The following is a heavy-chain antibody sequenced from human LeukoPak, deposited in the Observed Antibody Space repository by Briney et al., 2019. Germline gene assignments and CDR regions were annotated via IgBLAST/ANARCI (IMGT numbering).Heavy chain of an antibody. CDR2: IKQDGSEK. CDR3: ARFTKRGPYYYYYGMDV. J-gene: IGHJ6*02. Sequence: GGSLRLSCAASGFTFSSYWMSWVRQAPGKGLEWVANIKQDGSEKYYVDSVKGRFTISRDNAKNSLYLQMNSLRAEDTAVYYCARFTKRGPYYYYYGMDVWDQGTTVTVSS. CDR1: GFTFSSYW. V-gene: IGHV3-7*01. D-gene: IGHD3-3*01.